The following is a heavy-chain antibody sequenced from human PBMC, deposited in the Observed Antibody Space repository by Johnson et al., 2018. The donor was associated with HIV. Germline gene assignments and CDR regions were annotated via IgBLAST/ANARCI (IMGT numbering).Heavy chain of an antibody. CDR1: GFTFSDYY. CDR2: INWNSGSI. CDR3: ARVLVGATGDFDAFDI. Sequence: QVQLVESGGGLVKPGGSLRLSCAASGFTFSDYYMSWIRQAPGKGLEWVSGINWNSGSIVYVDSVKGRFTISRDNAKNSLYLQMNSLRVEDTALYYCARVLVGATGDFDAFDIWGQGKMVTVSS. D-gene: IGHD1-26*01. J-gene: IGHJ3*02. V-gene: IGHV3-11*05.